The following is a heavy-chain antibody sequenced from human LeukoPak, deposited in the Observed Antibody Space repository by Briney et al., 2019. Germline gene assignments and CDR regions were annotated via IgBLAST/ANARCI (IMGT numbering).Heavy chain of an antibody. Sequence: GGSLRLSCAASGFTFRRYWMPWVRQAPGKGLEWVAKIKEDGSEKNYVDSVKGRFTSSRDNAKNSLYLQMNSLSAEDTAVYYCARELCLFDDILTGSGFDYWGQGTLVTVSS. J-gene: IGHJ4*02. CDR2: IKEDGSEK. CDR3: ARELCLFDDILTGSGFDY. CDR1: GFTFRRYW. V-gene: IGHV3-7*04. D-gene: IGHD3-9*01.